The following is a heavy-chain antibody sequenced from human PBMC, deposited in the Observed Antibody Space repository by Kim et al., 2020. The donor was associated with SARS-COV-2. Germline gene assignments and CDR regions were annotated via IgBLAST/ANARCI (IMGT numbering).Heavy chain of an antibody. Sequence: NYNPSLKSRVTISVDTAKNQFSLKLSSVTAADTAVYYCARAAAGTTPLDYWGQGTLVTVSS. D-gene: IGHD6-13*01. J-gene: IGHJ4*02. CDR3: ARAAAGTTPLDY. V-gene: IGHV4-34*01.